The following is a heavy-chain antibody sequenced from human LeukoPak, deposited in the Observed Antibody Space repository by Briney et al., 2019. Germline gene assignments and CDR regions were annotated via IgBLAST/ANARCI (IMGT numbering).Heavy chain of an antibody. CDR1: GYSISSGYF. Sequence: NPSETLSLTCIVSGYSISSGYFWGWVRQPPGKDLEWIGSIYHRGTTHYNPSLKSRVSISLDGSKNQFSLKMSSVTAADTAVYYCSRAYSSSWYWNWFDPWGQGTLVTVSS. CDR2: IYHRGTT. CDR3: SRAYSSSWYWNWFDP. J-gene: IGHJ5*02. D-gene: IGHD6-13*01. V-gene: IGHV4-38-2*02.